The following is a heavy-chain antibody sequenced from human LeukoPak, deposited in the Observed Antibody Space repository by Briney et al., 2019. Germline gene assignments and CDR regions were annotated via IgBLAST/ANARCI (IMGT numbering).Heavy chain of an antibody. CDR2: IYYSGST. D-gene: IGHD2-15*01. J-gene: IGHJ4*02. Sequence: SETLSLTCTVSGGSISSSSYYWGWIRQPPGKGLEWIGSIYYSGSTYYNPSLKSRVTISVDTSKNQFSLKLSSVTAADTAVYYCARSPHFHRIFDYWGQGTLVTVSS. CDR1: GGSISSSSYY. V-gene: IGHV4-39*07. CDR3: ARSPHFHRIFDY.